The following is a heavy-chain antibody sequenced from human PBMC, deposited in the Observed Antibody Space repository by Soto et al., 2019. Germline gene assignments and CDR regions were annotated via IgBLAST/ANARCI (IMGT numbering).Heavy chain of an antibody. CDR1: GGSISSSSYY. V-gene: IGHV4-39*01. Sequence: QLKLQESGPGLVKPSETLSLTCAVSGGSISSSSYYWGWIRQPPAKVLEWIGSIYYSGSTYYTPSLQSRVAISVDTSKNQFSLKLNSVTAADTAVYYCARRTVNIRTFYSGLKTHCFDYWGQGTLVTVSS. CDR3: ARRTVNIRTFYSGLKTHCFDY. D-gene: IGHD6-19*01. CDR2: IYYSGST. J-gene: IGHJ4*02.